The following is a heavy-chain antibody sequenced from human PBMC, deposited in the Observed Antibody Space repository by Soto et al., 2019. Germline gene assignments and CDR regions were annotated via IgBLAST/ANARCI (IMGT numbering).Heavy chain of an antibody. V-gene: IGHV4-59*01. Sequence: QVQLQESGPGLVKPSETLSLTCTVSGGSISSYYWSWIRQPPGKGLEWIGYIYYSGSTNYNPSLKSRVTISVDTSKNQFSLKLSSVTAADTAVYYCARVRYSGYDYGNYFDYWGQGTLVTVSS. CDR3: ARVRYSGYDYGNYFDY. CDR1: GGSISSYY. D-gene: IGHD5-12*01. J-gene: IGHJ4*02. CDR2: IYYSGST.